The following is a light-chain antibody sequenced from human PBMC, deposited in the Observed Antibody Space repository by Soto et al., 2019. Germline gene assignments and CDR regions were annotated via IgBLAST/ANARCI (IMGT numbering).Light chain of an antibody. CDR2: EVS. V-gene: IGLV2-8*01. CDR1: SSDVGTYNY. CDR3: SSYTSSNTPVV. Sequence: QSALTQPPSASGSPGQSVTISCTGSSSDVGTYNYVSWYQQHPGKAPKLMIYEVSKRPSGVPDRFSGSKSGNTASLTISGLQAEDEADYYCSSYTSSNTPVVFGGGTQLTVL. J-gene: IGLJ2*01.